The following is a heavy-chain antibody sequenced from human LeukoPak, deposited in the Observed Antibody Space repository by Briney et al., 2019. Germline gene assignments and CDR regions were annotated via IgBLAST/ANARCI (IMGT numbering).Heavy chain of an antibody. CDR3: AKDEGAGDLLTAFDI. CDR2: ISGSGGST. D-gene: IGHD1-26*01. J-gene: IGHJ3*02. V-gene: IGHV3-23*01. Sequence: PGGSLRLSCAASGFSFSSYAMSWVRQAPGKGLEWVSAISGSGGSTYYADSVKGRFTISRDNSKNTLYLQMNSLRAEDTAVYYCAKDEGAGDLLTAFDIWGQGTMVTVSS. CDR1: GFSFSSYA.